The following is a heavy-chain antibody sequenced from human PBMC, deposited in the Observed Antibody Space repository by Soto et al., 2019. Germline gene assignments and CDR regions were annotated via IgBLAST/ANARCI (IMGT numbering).Heavy chain of an antibody. Sequence: TSETLCLTCTVSGGPFPNGGYYWSWIRQEPGKGLEWIGYTHYSGDTSYNPSLRSRVTISTDTSKTQFSLRLRSVTSADTAVYYCARGDSQVSSVFDYWGQGMLVTVSS. CDR2: THYSGDT. D-gene: IGHD3-16*01. J-gene: IGHJ4*02. V-gene: IGHV4-31*03. CDR1: GGPFPNGGYY. CDR3: ARGDSQVSSVFDY.